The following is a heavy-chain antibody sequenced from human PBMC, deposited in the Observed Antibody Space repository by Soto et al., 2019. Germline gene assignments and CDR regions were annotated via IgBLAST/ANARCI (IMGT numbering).Heavy chain of an antibody. CDR3: ARDGVVDCSGGSCYSGANYYGMDV. Sequence: EVQLVESGGGLVQPGGSLRLSCAASGFTFNTYSLNWVRQAPGKGLEWVSYISSSSSTIYYADSVKGRFTISRDNTKKSLFLLMSSLRDEDTAVYYCARDGVVDCSGGSCYSGANYYGMDVWGQGTTVTVSS. D-gene: IGHD2-15*01. CDR2: ISSSSSTI. J-gene: IGHJ6*02. V-gene: IGHV3-48*02. CDR1: GFTFNTYS.